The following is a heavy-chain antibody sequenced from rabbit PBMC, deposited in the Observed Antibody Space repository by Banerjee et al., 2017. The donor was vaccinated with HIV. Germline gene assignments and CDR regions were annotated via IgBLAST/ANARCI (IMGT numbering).Heavy chain of an antibody. CDR2: ISAGSSGST. CDR1: GFSLSSRHY. V-gene: IGHV1S40*01. CDR3: ARDAGYAGSNL. D-gene: IGHD4-2*01. J-gene: IGHJ4*01. Sequence: QSLEESGGDLVKPGASLTLTCTASGFSLSSRHYMCWVRQAPGKGLEWIACISAGSSGSTYYATWAKGRFTISKTSSTTVTLQMTSLTAADTATYFCARDAGYAGSNLWGQGTLVTVS.